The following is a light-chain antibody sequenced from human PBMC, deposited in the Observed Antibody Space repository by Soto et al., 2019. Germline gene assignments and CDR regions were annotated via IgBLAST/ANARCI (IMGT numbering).Light chain of an antibody. CDR2: AAS. J-gene: IGKJ1*01. CDR3: QQYYSYPWT. CDR1: RDISNY. Sequence: IQMTQSPSSLSATIGDRVTISCQASRDISNYINWYQQKPGKAPKLLIYAASTLQSGVPSRFSGSGSGTDFTLTISCLQSEDFATYYCQQYYSYPWTFGQGTKVEIK. V-gene: IGKV1-8*01.